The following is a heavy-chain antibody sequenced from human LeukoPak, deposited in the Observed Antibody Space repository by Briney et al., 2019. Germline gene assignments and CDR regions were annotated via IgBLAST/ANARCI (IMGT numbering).Heavy chain of an antibody. J-gene: IGHJ6*03. CDR1: GGSISNYY. V-gene: IGHV4-4*07. CDR2: IYTSGST. D-gene: IGHD6-13*01. CDR3: ARGEGGQQLVLSYYYYYMDV. Sequence: SETLSLTCTVSGGSISNYYWSWIRQPAGKGLEWIGRIYTSGSTNYNPSLKSRVTMSVDTSKNQFSLKLSSVTAADTAVYYCARGEGGQQLVLSYYYYYMDVWGKGTTVTVSS.